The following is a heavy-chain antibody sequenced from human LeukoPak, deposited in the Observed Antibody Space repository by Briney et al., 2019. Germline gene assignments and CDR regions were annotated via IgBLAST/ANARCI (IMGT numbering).Heavy chain of an antibody. V-gene: IGHV4-34*01. D-gene: IGHD2-2*01. Sequence: SETLSLTCAVYGGSFSGYYWSWIRQPPGKGLEWIGEINHSGSTNYNPSLKSRVTISVDTSKNQFSLKLSSVTAADAAVYYCARGRASHFDYWGQGTLVTVSS. CDR3: ARGRASHFDY. J-gene: IGHJ4*02. CDR2: INHSGST. CDR1: GGSFSGYY.